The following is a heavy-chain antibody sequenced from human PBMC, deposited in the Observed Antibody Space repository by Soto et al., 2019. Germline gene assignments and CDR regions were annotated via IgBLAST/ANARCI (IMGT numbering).Heavy chain of an antibody. J-gene: IGHJ6*02. CDR3: ARDACSGTSGHAQENSYAMDG. D-gene: IGHD2-2*01. CDR2: INAGNGNT. CDR1: GYSFTNYA. V-gene: IGHV1-3*01. Sequence: ASVKVSCKASGYSFTNYAMHWVRQAPGQRLKWMGWINAGNGNTKYSQKFQGRVTITRDTSASTAYMELSSLRSEDTAVYYCARDACSGTSGHAQENSYAMDGCGQGTMVTV.